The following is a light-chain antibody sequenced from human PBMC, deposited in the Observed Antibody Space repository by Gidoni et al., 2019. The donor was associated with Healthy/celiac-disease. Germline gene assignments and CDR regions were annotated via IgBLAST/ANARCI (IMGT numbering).Light chain of an antibody. Sequence: QSVLTQPPSASGTPGQRVPISCSGRSSNIGSNTVNWYQQLPGTAPKLLIYSNNQRPSGVPDRFSGSKSGTSASLASSGRQSEDEADYYCAAWDDSLNGVVFGGGTKLTVL. J-gene: IGLJ2*01. CDR2: SNN. CDR3: AAWDDSLNGVV. V-gene: IGLV1-44*01. CDR1: SSNIGSNT.